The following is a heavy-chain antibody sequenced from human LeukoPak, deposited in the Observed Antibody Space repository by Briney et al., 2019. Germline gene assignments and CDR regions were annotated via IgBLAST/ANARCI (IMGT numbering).Heavy chain of an antibody. Sequence: GGSLRLSCTASGFTFGDYAMSWFRQAPGKGLEWVGFIRSKAYGGTTEYAASVKGRFTISRDDSKSIAYLQMNSLKTEDTAVYYCTVDCSSTSCQYYYGIDVWGQGTTVTVSS. CDR2: IRSKAYGGTT. D-gene: IGHD2-2*01. CDR3: TVDCSSTSCQYYYGIDV. J-gene: IGHJ6*02. CDR1: GFTFGDYA. V-gene: IGHV3-49*03.